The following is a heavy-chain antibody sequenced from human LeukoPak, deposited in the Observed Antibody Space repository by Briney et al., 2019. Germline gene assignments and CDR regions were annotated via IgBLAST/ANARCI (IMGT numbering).Heavy chain of an antibody. CDR3: AREVDIIAVAGTGPYYYYYMDV. J-gene: IGHJ6*03. CDR2: ISAYNGST. Sequence: GASVKVSCKASGYTFTSYGISWVRQAPGQGLEGMGWISAYNGSTNYAQKLQGRVTMTTDTSTSTAYMELRSLRSDDTAVYYCAREVDIIAVAGTGPYYYYYMDVWGKGTTVTISS. CDR1: GYTFTSYG. V-gene: IGHV1-18*01. D-gene: IGHD6-19*01.